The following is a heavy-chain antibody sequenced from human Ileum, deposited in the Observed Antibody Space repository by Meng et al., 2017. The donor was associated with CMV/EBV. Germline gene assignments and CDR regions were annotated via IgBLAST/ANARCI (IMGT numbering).Heavy chain of an antibody. CDR2: IKQDGSEK. CDR1: GFTLSSYW. J-gene: IGHJ5*02. Sequence: GESLKISCASSGFTLSSYWMSWVRQAPGKGLEWVANIKQDGSEKYYVDSVTGRFTLARDNAKNSLYLPMNSLGAEDTDVYSCARVLSGGVTTFYWVDPWGQGTVVTVSS. D-gene: IGHD4-17*01. V-gene: IGHV3-7*01. CDR3: ARVLSGGVTTFYWVDP.